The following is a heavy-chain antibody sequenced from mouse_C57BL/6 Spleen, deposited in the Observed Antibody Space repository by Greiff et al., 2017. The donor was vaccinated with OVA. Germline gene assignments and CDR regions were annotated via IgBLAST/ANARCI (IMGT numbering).Heavy chain of an antibody. J-gene: IGHJ4*01. CDR3: ARDEWAMDY. CDR2: SRNKANDYTT. CDR1: GFTFSDFY. Sequence: EVQLVESGGGLVQSGRSLRLSCATSGFTFSDFYMEWVRQAPGKGLEWIAASRNKANDYTTEYSASVKGRFIVSRDTSQSILYLQMNALRAEDTAIYYCARDEWAMDYWGQGTSVTVSS. V-gene: IGHV7-1*01. D-gene: IGHD1-3*01.